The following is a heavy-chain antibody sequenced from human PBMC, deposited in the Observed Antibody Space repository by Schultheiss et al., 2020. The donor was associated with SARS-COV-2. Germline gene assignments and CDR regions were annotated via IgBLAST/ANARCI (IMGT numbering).Heavy chain of an antibody. CDR2: IYYSGST. V-gene: IGHV4-61*01. J-gene: IGHJ4*02. Sequence: LRLSCTVSGGSISSSSYYWTWIRQPPGKGLEWIGYIYYSGSTNYNPSLKSRVTISVDTSKNQFSLKLSSVTAADTAVYYCARESSVGANDYWGQGTLVTVSS. CDR1: GGSISSSSYY. CDR3: ARESSVGANDY. D-gene: IGHD1-26*01.